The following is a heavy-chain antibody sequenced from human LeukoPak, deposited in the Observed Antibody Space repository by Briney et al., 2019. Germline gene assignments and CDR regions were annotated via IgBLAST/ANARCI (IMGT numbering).Heavy chain of an antibody. J-gene: IGHJ4*02. CDR2: IKQDGSEK. CDR3: AKVGFSEMEWLLYSDH. Sequence: GGSLRLSCAAFGFTFSSYWMSWVRQAPGKGLEWVANIKQDGSEKYYVDSVKGRFTISRDNAKNSLYLQMNSLRAEDTAVYYCAKVGFSEMEWLLYSDHWGQGTLVTVSS. D-gene: IGHD3-3*01. CDR1: GFTFSSYW. V-gene: IGHV3-7*05.